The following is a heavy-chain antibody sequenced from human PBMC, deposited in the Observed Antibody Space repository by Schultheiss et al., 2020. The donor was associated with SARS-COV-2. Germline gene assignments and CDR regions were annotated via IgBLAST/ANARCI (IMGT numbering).Heavy chain of an antibody. D-gene: IGHD6-19*01. CDR2: ISSSSSYI. J-gene: IGHJ4*02. CDR1: GFTFSSYS. V-gene: IGHV3-21*01. Sequence: GGSLRLSCAASGFTFSSYSMNWVRQAPGKGLEWVSSISSSSSYIYYADSVKGRFTISRDNAKNSLYLQMNSLRAEDTAVYYCARGFYSSGWYSTRARKYYFDYWGQGTLVTVSS. CDR3: ARGFYSSGWYSTRARKYYFDY.